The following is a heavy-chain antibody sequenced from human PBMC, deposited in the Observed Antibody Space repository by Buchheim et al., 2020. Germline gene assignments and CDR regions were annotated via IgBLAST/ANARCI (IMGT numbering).Heavy chain of an antibody. D-gene: IGHD3-22*01. CDR2: ISSCSSTI. V-gene: IGHV3-48*02. J-gene: IGHJ6*02. CDR1: GFTFSSYS. Sequence: EVQLLESGGGLVQPGGSLRLFCAASGFTFSSYSMNWVRQAPGKGLEWVSYISSCSSTIYYADSVKGRFTIPRDNAKNSLYLQMSSLRDEDTAVYYCARRDSSRGMDVWGQGTT. CDR3: ARRDSSRGMDV.